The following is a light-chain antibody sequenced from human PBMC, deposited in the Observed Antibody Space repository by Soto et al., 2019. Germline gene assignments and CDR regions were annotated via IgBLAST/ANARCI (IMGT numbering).Light chain of an antibody. J-gene: IGKJ1*01. CDR3: QQYYSYRM. CDR1: ESISSY. CDR2: AAS. Sequence: DIQMTQSPSSLSASVGDRVTITCRASESISSYLNWYQQRPGKAPKLLIYAASSLQSGVPSRFSGSGSGTDFTLTISNLQPEDLATYYCQQYYSYRMFGQGTKVEIK. V-gene: IGKV1-39*01.